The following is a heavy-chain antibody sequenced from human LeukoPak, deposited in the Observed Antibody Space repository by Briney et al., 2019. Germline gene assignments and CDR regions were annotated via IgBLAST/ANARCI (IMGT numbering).Heavy chain of an antibody. CDR2: INPRGGSA. CDR1: GYTFTSYY. J-gene: IGHJ5*02. Sequence: ASVKVSCKSSGYTFTSYYMHWVRQAPGQGLEWMGIINPRGGSASYAQKFQGRVTMTRDMSTSTVYMELSSLRSEDTAVYYCARGLRVPAAKSVYNWFDPWGQGTLVTVSS. CDR3: ARGLRVPAAKSVYNWFDP. D-gene: IGHD2-2*01. V-gene: IGHV1-46*01.